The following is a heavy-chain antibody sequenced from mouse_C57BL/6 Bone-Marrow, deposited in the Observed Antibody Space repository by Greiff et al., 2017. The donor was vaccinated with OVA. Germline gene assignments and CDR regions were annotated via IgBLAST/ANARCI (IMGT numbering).Heavy chain of an antibody. CDR3: ARGDLIYYYGSSFLFAY. D-gene: IGHD1-1*01. V-gene: IGHV1-67*01. CDR1: GYTFTDYA. CDR2: ISTYYGDA. J-gene: IGHJ3*01. Sequence: QVQLQQSGPELVRPGVSVKISCKGSGYTFTDYAMHWVKQSHAKSLEWIGVISTYYGDASYNQKFKDKATMTVDKSSSTAYMELARLTSEYSAVYYCARGDLIYYYGSSFLFAYWGQGTLVTVSA.